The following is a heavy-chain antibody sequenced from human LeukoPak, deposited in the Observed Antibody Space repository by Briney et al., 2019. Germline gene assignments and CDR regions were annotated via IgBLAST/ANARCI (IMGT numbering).Heavy chain of an antibody. CDR1: GGSISSYY. CDR2: INHSGSA. CDR3: ARGRPYYDILTGSRRGWFDP. Sequence: PSETLSLTCTVSGGSISSYYWSWIRQPPGKGLEWIGEINHSGSANYNPSLKSRVTISVDTSKNQFSLKLSSVTAADTAVYYCARGRPYYDILTGSRRGWFDPWGQGTLVTVSS. V-gene: IGHV4-34*01. D-gene: IGHD3-9*01. J-gene: IGHJ5*02.